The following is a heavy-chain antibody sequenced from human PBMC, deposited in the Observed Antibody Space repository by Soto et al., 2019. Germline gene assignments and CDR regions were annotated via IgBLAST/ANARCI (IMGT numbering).Heavy chain of an antibody. J-gene: IGHJ4*02. CDR3: AKDGGITVFRRHYFDY. CDR1: GFTFSSYA. D-gene: IGHD3-3*01. CDR2: ISGSGGST. Sequence: GGSLRLSCAASGFTFSSYAMSWVRQAPGKGLEWVSAISGSGGSTYYADSVKGRFTISRDNSKNTLYLQMNSLRAEDTAAYYCAKDGGITVFRRHYFDYSGQGSLVIVSS. V-gene: IGHV3-23*01.